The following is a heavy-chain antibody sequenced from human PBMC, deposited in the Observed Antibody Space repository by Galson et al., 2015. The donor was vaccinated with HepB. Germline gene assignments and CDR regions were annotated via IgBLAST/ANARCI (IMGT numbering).Heavy chain of an antibody. J-gene: IGHJ6*03. Sequence: SVKVSCKASGYTFTSYDINWVRQATGQGLEWMGWMNPNSGNTGYAQKFQGRVTMTRNTSISTAYMELSSLRSEDTAVYYCARSHCSSTSCYVGFYYYYMDVWGKGTTVTVSS. CDR1: GYTFTSYD. CDR3: ARSHCSSTSCYVGFYYYYMDV. V-gene: IGHV1-8*01. CDR2: MNPNSGNT. D-gene: IGHD2-2*01.